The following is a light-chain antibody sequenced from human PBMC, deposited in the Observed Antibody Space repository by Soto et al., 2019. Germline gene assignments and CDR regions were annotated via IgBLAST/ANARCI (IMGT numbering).Light chain of an antibody. CDR2: LND. CDR1: SSNIGSNY. CDR3: AAWDGSLSGWV. J-gene: IGLJ3*02. V-gene: IGLV1-47*02. Sequence: QAVVTQPPSASGTPGQRVTISCSGSSSNIGSNYVFWYRQLPGTAPNLLIYLNDRRPSGVPDRFSGSKSGPSASLAISGLRSEDEADYYCAAWDGSLSGWVFGGGTKLTVL.